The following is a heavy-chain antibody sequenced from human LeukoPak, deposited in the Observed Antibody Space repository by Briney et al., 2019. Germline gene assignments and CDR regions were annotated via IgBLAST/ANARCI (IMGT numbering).Heavy chain of an antibody. Sequence: SQTLSLTCAISGDSVSSNSAAWNWIRQSPSRGLEWLGRTYYRSKWYNDYAVSVESRITINPDTSKNQYSLQLNSVTPEDTAVYYCARVRFLRYLWPYDYWGQGTLVTVSS. J-gene: IGHJ4*02. CDR3: ARVRFLRYLWPYDY. V-gene: IGHV6-1*01. CDR1: GDSVSSNSAA. CDR2: TYYRSKWYN. D-gene: IGHD3-16*01.